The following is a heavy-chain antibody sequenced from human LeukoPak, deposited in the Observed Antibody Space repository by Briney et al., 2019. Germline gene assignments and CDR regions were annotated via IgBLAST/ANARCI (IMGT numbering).Heavy chain of an antibody. CDR2: IRTTAEGAKYA. CDR1: LFSFPDYP. D-gene: IGHD3-10*01. Sequence: GVSQRLSRATSLFSFPDYPMNWVRQAPGKAREWISNIRTTAEGAKYAYYADSVKGRVIISRDDGKNTLYLHMNSLRDDDTAVYYCARDLITMVRGGKLTYYYYGMDVWGQGTTVTVSS. V-gene: IGHV3-48*02. CDR3: ARDLITMVRGGKLTYYYYGMDV. J-gene: IGHJ6*02.